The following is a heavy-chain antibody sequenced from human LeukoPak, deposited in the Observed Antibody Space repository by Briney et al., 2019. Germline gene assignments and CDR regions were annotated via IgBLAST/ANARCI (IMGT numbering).Heavy chain of an antibody. Sequence: GGSLRLSCAASGLTFSRYAMNWVRQAPGKGLEWVAVLSYDGSNKYYADSVRGRFTISRDNSKNTLYLQMNSLRAGDTAVYYCARGAGIQLWLPFDYWGQGTLVTVSS. J-gene: IGHJ4*02. D-gene: IGHD5-18*01. V-gene: IGHV3-30-3*01. CDR2: LSYDGSNK. CDR3: ARGAGIQLWLPFDY. CDR1: GLTFSRYA.